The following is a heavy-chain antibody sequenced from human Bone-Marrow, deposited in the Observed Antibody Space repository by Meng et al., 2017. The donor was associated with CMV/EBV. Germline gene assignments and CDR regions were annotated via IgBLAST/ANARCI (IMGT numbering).Heavy chain of an antibody. CDR2: ISWNSGSI. J-gene: IGHJ6*02. D-gene: IGHD1-26*01. CDR1: GFTFDDYA. V-gene: IGHV3-9*01. Sequence: SLKISCAASGFTFDDYAMHWVRQAPGKGLEWVSGISWNSGSIGYADSVKGRFTISRDNAKNSLYLQMNSLRAEDTALYYCAKDWGRAAGATDYYGMDVWGQGTTVTVPS. CDR3: AKDWGRAAGATDYYGMDV.